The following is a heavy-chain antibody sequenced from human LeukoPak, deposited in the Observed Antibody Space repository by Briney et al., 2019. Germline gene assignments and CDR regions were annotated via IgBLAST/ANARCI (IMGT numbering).Heavy chain of an antibody. Sequence: GASVKVSCKASGGTFSSYAISWVRQAPGQGLEWMGGIIPIFGTANYAQKFQGRVTITTDESTSTAYMELSSLRSEDTAVYYCARDRGTSSSWYYYMDVWGKGTSVTVSS. CDR1: GGTFSSYA. D-gene: IGHD1-1*01. V-gene: IGHV1-69*05. J-gene: IGHJ6*03. CDR3: ARDRGTSSSWYYYMDV. CDR2: IIPIFGTA.